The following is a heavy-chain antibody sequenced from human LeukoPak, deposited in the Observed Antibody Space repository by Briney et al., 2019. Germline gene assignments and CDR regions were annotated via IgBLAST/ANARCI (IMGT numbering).Heavy chain of an antibody. V-gene: IGHV3-23*01. Sequence: GGSLRLSCVASGFIFRNYAMSWVRQAPGEGLEWVSGISDNGGGTYYADSLKGRFTISRDNSKNMLYLQMNSLRAEDTAVFYCAKESGALGAPLYDYWGRGILVTASS. CDR2: ISDNGGGT. D-gene: IGHD4/OR15-4a*01. CDR3: AKESGALGAPLYDY. CDR1: GFIFRNYA. J-gene: IGHJ4*02.